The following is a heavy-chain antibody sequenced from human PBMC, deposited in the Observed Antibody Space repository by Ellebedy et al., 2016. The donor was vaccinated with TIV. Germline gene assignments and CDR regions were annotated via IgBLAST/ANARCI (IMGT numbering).Heavy chain of an antibody. V-gene: IGHV3-23*01. CDR3: AKDNGPWAFDY. D-gene: IGHD1-26*01. Sequence: GESLKISCAASGFTFSSYAMSWVRQAPGKGLEWVSAISGSGGSTYYADSVKGRFTISRDNSTNTLYLQMNSLRAEDTAVYYCAKDNGPWAFDYWGQGTLVTVSS. CDR1: GFTFSSYA. CDR2: ISGSGGST. J-gene: IGHJ4*02.